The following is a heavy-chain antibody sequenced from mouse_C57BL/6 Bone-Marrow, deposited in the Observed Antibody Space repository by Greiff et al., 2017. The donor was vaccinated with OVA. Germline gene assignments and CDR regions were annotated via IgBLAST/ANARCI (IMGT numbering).Heavy chain of an antibody. Sequence: WVKPRPGQGLEWIGVLDPSVRYPNLIHKFKGTSTLTVDKSSSKAYMQLSSLTSEGAAVYYCATLFDYWGQGTTLTVSS. J-gene: IGHJ2*01. V-gene: IGHV1-69*01. CDR3: ATLFDY. CDR2: LDPSVRYP.